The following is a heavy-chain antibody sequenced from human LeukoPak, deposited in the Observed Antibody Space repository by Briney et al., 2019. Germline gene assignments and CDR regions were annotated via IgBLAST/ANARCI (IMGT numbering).Heavy chain of an antibody. CDR3: ARTLERLLRWDY. J-gene: IGHJ4*02. V-gene: IGHV1-2*02. CDR2: INANSGGT. D-gene: IGHD3-3*01. Sequence: ASLKVSCKASGFTFTGYYIHWVRQAPGQGLEWMGWINANSGGTKYAQKFQGRVIMTRDTSISTAYMELSRLRSDDTAVYYCARTLERLLRWDYWGQGALVTVSS. CDR1: GFTFTGYY.